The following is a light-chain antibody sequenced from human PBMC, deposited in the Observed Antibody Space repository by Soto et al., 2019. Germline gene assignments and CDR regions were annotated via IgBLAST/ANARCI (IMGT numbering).Light chain of an antibody. CDR3: QQRSNSQNT. J-gene: IGKJ5*01. CDR2: GAS. V-gene: IGKV3D-20*02. CDR1: QSIGGNF. Sequence: EIVLTQSPGTLSLSPGEGATLSCRASQSIGGNFLAWYQQRRGQAPRLLIHGASNRATGIPDRFSGSGSGTDFTLTITRLEPEDFAVYYCQQRSNSQNTFGQGTRLEIK.